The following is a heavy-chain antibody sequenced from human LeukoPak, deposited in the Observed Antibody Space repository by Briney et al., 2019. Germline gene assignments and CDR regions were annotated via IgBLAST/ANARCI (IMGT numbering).Heavy chain of an antibody. Sequence: GSLRLSCAASGFTFSIYWMSWVRQAPGKGLEWVANIKQDGSEKYYVDSVKGRFTISRDNAKNSLYLQMNSLRAEDTAVYYCARVGQWLVNWFDPWGQGTLVTVSS. CDR2: IKQDGSEK. J-gene: IGHJ5*02. CDR3: ARVGQWLVNWFDP. CDR1: GFTFSIYW. D-gene: IGHD6-19*01. V-gene: IGHV3-7*01.